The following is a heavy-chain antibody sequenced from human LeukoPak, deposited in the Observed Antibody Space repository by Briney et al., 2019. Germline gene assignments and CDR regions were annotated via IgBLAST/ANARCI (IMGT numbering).Heavy chain of an antibody. V-gene: IGHV5-51*01. Sequence: GESLKISCQGSGYSFSTYWITWARQMPGKGLEWMGIIYPGDSDTRYSPSFQGQVTISADKSISTAYLQWSSLKALDTAMYYCAIGSSTYFDYWGQGTLVTVSS. CDR2: IYPGDSDT. CDR1: GYSFSTYW. D-gene: IGHD2-2*01. CDR3: AIGSSTYFDY. J-gene: IGHJ4*02.